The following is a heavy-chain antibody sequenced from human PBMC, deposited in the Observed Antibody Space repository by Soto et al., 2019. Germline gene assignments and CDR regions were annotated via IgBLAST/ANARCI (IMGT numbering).Heavy chain of an antibody. CDR2: IKSKYDGGTT. V-gene: IGHV3-15*07. CDR3: TTDLPTLIPQVEY. J-gene: IGHJ4*02. D-gene: IGHD4-4*01. CDR1: GFTFIGAW. Sequence: GGLLRLSCAAVGFTFIGAWFNWVRQAPGKGLEWVGRIKSKYDGGTTDYAAPVKDRFTISRDDSKNTLYLQMNSLKTEDTGVYFCTTDLPTLIPQVEYWGQGTLVTVSS.